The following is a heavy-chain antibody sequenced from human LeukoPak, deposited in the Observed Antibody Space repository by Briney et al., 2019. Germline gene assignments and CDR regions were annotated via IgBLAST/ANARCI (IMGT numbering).Heavy chain of an antibody. V-gene: IGHV4-39*01. CDR2: IYYSGST. CDR3: ARFRGHYYDSSGYYYFDY. J-gene: IGHJ4*02. D-gene: IGHD3-22*01. Sequence: SETLSLTCTVSGDSLSSSSYYWGWIRQPPGKGLEWIGGIYYSGSTYYNPFLKSRVTISVDTSKNQFSLRLNSVTAADTAVYYCARFRGHYYDSSGYYYFDYWGQGTLVTVSS. CDR1: GDSLSSSSYY.